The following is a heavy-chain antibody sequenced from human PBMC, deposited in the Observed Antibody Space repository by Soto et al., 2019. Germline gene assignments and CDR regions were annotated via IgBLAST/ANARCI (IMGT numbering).Heavy chain of an antibody. D-gene: IGHD6-25*01. Sequence: PSETLSLTCSVSGGYIGGSNDYWGWIRQPPGKGLEWIGNIYYSGSTYYNPSLKGRVIISVDTSKNQFSLKLSSVTAADTAVYYCAESRSGYGNWFDPWAREPWSPSPQ. J-gene: IGHJ5*02. V-gene: IGHV4-39*01. CDR2: IYYSGST. CDR1: GGYIGGSNDY. CDR3: AESRSGYGNWFDP.